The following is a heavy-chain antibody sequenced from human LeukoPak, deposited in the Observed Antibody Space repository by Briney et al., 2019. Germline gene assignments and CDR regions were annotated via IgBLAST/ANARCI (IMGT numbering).Heavy chain of an antibody. D-gene: IGHD1-26*01. CDR2: IYSSGNT. CDR1: GGSISGYY. Sequence: PSETLSLTCTVSGGSISGYYWTWIRQPAGKGLEWIGCIYSSGNTNYSPSLQSRVTMSVATSKNQFSLNLSSVTAADTAVYFCARGKVGATQGGMDVWGQGTTVTVSS. V-gene: IGHV4-4*07. J-gene: IGHJ6*02. CDR3: ARGKVGATQGGMDV.